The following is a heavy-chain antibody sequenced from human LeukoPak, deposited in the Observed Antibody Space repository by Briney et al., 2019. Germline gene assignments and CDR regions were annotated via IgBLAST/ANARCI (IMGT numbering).Heavy chain of an antibody. J-gene: IGHJ4*02. CDR2: MNPNNGNT. Sequence: GASVKVSCKASGYTFTSYDINWVRQATGQGLEWMGWMNPNNGNTDYAQKFQDRVTMTRNTSISTAYMELSSLRSEDTAVYYCARGRLFADYDYWGQGTLVTVSS. V-gene: IGHV1-8*01. D-gene: IGHD4-11*01. CDR1: GYTFTSYD. CDR3: ARGRLFADYDY.